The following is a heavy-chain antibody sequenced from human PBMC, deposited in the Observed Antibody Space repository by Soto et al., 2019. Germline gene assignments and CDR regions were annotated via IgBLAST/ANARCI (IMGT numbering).Heavy chain of an antibody. D-gene: IGHD2-8*02. V-gene: IGHV3-23*01. CDR3: AKATATGGGAFDI. CDR2: ILVGGST. J-gene: IGHJ3*02. Sequence: ETLRLSCAASGFICSSYDMSWVRQAPGKGLEWVSTILVGGSTHYPDSVKGRFTISRDNSKNTVFLQMNSLTAGDTAVYYCAKATATGGGAFDICGQGTMVTVSS. CDR1: GFICSSYD.